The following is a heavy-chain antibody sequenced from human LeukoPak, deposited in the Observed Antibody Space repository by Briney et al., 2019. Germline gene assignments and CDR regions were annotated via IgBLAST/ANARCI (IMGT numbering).Heavy chain of an antibody. J-gene: IGHJ6*03. CDR2: IIPIFGTA. CDR3: ARNKYYYYYMDV. D-gene: IGHD1/OR15-1a*01. CDR1: GGTFSRYA. Sequence: SVKVSCKASGGTFSRYAISWVRQAPGQGLEWMGGIIPIFGTANYAQKFQGRVKITTDESTSTAYMELSSLRSEDTAVYYCARNKYYYYYMDVGGKGTTVTVSS. V-gene: IGHV1-69*05.